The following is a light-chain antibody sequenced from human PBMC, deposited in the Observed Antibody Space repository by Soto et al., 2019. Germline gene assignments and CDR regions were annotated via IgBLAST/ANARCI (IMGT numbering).Light chain of an antibody. CDR2: SDN. J-gene: IGLJ2*01. CDR3: AAWDDTLNAAV. CDR1: SSNIGSHT. V-gene: IGLV1-44*01. Sequence: QSVLTQPYSASGTPGQRVTISCSGSSSNIGSHTLNWYQQLPGSAPSLLIYSDNQRPSGVPDRFSGSTSGTSASLAISGLQSEDEAEYYCAAWDDTLNAAVFGGGTQVTVL.